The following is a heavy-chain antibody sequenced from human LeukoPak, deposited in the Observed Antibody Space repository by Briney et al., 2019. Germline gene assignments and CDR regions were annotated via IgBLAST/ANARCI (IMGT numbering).Heavy chain of an antibody. D-gene: IGHD6-19*01. CDR3: ARASVRYSSGWANADY. Sequence: GGSLRLSCAASGFTFSSYAMHWVCQAPGKGLEWVAVISYDGSNKYYADSVKGRFTISRDNSKNTLYLQMNSLRAEDTAVYYCARASVRYSSGWANADYWGQGTLVTVSS. CDR2: ISYDGSNK. V-gene: IGHV3-30-3*01. J-gene: IGHJ4*02. CDR1: GFTFSSYA.